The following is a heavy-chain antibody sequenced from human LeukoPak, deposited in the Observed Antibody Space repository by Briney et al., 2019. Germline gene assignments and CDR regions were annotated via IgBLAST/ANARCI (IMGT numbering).Heavy chain of an antibody. Sequence: PGGSLRLSCAASGFTFSSYGMHWVRQAPGKGLEWVSAISGSGGSTYYADSVKGRFTISRDNSKNTLYLQMDSLRAEDTAVYYCAKDPPMYSSGWYWRRDYYGMDVWGQGTTVTVSS. CDR1: GFTFSSYG. CDR3: AKDPPMYSSGWYWRRDYYGMDV. CDR2: ISGSGGST. J-gene: IGHJ6*02. V-gene: IGHV3-23*01. D-gene: IGHD6-19*01.